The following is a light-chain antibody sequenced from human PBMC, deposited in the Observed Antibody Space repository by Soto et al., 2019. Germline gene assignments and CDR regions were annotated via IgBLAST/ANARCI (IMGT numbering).Light chain of an antibody. CDR2: AAS. J-gene: IGKJ2*01. CDR1: QSISNY. CDR3: QQSYSTPYT. V-gene: IGKV1-39*01. Sequence: DLQMTQSPSSLSASVGDRVTITCRASQSISNYLNWYQQGPGKAPKIVIYAASTLQSGVPSRFSGSGSGTDFTLTISSLQPEDFATYYCQQSYSTPYTFGQGTNLEIK.